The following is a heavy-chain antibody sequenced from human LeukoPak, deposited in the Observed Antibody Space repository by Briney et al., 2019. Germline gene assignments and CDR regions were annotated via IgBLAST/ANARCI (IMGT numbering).Heavy chain of an antibody. V-gene: IGHV4-59*05. CDR1: GGSISSYY. J-gene: IGHJ4*02. D-gene: IGHD3-22*01. CDR3: ARHGITMIVVSYFDY. Sequence: SETLSLTCTVSGGSISSYYWSWIRQPPGKGLEWIGSIYYSGSTYYNPSLKSRVTISVDTSKNQFSLKLSSVTAADTAVYYCARHGITMIVVSYFDYWGQGTLVTVSS. CDR2: IYYSGST.